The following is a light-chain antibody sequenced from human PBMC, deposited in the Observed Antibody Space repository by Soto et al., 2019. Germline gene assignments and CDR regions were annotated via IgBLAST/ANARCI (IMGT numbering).Light chain of an antibody. V-gene: IGKV1-39*01. J-gene: IGKJ1*01. Sequence: DIQMAQSPSSLSASVGDRVTITCRASQSITTHLNWYQQKPGKAPKLLISAASTLQSGVPSTFSGSGSGTDFTLTISCLQPEDVATYYCQKYNSFGTFGQGTKVDI. CDR1: QSITTH. CDR2: AAS. CDR3: QKYNSFGT.